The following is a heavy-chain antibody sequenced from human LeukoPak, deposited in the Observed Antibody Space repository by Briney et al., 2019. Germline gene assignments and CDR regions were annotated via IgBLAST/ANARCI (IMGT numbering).Heavy chain of an antibody. J-gene: IGHJ4*02. Sequence: PGGSLRLSCAASGFTFSSYAMSWVRQAPGKGLEWVSAISGSGGSTYYADSVKGRFTISRDNSKNTLYLLMNSLRAEDTALYYCARKMGATHAFDYWGQGTLVAVSS. CDR1: GFTFSSYA. CDR3: ARKMGATHAFDY. D-gene: IGHD1-26*01. CDR2: ISGSGGST. V-gene: IGHV3-23*01.